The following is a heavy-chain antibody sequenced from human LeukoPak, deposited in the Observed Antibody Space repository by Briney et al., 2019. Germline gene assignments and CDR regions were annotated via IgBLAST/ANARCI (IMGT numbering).Heavy chain of an antibody. CDR3: ARELVGAQGLDY. D-gene: IGHD1-26*01. V-gene: IGHV3-53*01. Sequence: PGGSLRLSCAASGFTVSSNYMSWVRQAPGKGLEWVSVIYSGGSTYYADSVKGRFTISRDNSKNTLYLQMNSLRAEDTAVYYCARELVGAQGLDYWGQGTLVTVSS. J-gene: IGHJ4*02. CDR1: GFTVSSNY. CDR2: IYSGGST.